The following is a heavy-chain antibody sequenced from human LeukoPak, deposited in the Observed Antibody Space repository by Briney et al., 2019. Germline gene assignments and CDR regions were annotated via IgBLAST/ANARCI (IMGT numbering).Heavy chain of an antibody. CDR1: GFTISSYG. CDR3: ARGQEACDI. CDR2: ISYDGSNK. Sequence: GGSLRLSCAASGFTISSYGMHWVRLAPGQGLGWVAVISYDGSNKYYDDSVQGRFTISRDNSKNTQYLQMKSLRAADATADYCARGQEACDIWGQETMVSVSS. V-gene: IGHV3-30*03. J-gene: IGHJ3*02.